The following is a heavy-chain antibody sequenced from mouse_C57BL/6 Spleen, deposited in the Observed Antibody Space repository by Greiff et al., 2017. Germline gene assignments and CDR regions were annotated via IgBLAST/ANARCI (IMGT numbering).Heavy chain of an antibody. CDR3: ARSAYGNYVWYFDV. V-gene: IGHV1-47*01. J-gene: IGHJ1*03. CDR1: GYTFTTYP. CDR2: FHPYNDDT. D-gene: IGHD2-1*01. Sequence: VKLVESGAELVKPGASVKMSCKASGYTFTTYPIEWMKQNHGKSLEWIGNFHPYNDDTKYNEKFKGKATLTVEKSSSTVYLELSRLTSDDSAVYYCARSAYGNYVWYFDVWGTGTTVTVSS.